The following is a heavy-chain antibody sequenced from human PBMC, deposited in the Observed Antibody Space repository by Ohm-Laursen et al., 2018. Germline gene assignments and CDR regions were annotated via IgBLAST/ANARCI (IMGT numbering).Heavy chain of an antibody. J-gene: IGHJ4*02. V-gene: IGHV4-59*12. CDR3: ARSFDTYYFDL. CDR2: IYYSGST. CDR1: GGSISSYY. Sequence: GTLSLTCTVSGGSISSYYWSWIRQPPGKGLEWIGYIYYSGSTNYNPSLKSRVTMSVDTSKGQFSLKVNSVTAADTAVYYCARSFDTYYFDLWGQGTLVTVSS.